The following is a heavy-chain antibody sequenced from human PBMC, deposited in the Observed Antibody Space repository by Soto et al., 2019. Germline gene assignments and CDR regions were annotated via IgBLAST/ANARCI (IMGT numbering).Heavy chain of an antibody. CDR2: IIPIFGTA. J-gene: IGHJ6*02. Sequence: SVKVSCKASGGTFSSYAINWVRQAPGQGLEWMGGIIPIFGTANYAQKFQGRVTITADESTSTAYMELSSLRSEDTAVYYCASPAGFGGGASVWLPSLEEVYYYGMDVWGQGTTVTVSS. CDR3: ASPAGFGGGASVWLPSLEEVYYYGMDV. CDR1: GGTFSSYA. D-gene: IGHD5-12*01. V-gene: IGHV1-69*13.